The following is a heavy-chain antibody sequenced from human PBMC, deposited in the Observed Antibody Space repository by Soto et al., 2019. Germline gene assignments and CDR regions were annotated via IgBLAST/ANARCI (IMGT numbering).Heavy chain of an antibody. D-gene: IGHD5-12*01. CDR1: GGSIRDGGYY. CDR3: ARDGHSGYDTDVSFDY. V-gene: IGHV4-31*03. CDR2: IYHGGST. Sequence: QVQLQESGPGLVKPSQTLSLTCTVSGGSIRDGGYYWSWIRQHPGKGLEWIGYIYHGGSTYYDPSFKSRVTISVDTSKNQFFLRLSSVTAADTAVYYCARDGHSGYDTDVSFDYWGQGTPVTVSA. J-gene: IGHJ4*02.